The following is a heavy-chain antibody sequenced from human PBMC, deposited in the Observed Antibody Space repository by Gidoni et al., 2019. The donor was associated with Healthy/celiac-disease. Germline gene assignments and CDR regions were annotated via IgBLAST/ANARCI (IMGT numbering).Heavy chain of an antibody. CDR1: GYTFTSYY. Sequence: AEAKKPGASVKVSCKASGYTFTSYYMHWVRQAPGQGLEWMGIINPSGGSTSYAQEFQGRVTMTRDTSTSTVYMELSSLRSEDTAVYYCARDQERGIAAAATGYSGSYYYGMDVWGQGTTVTVSS. V-gene: IGHV1-46*01. D-gene: IGHD6-13*01. J-gene: IGHJ6*02. CDR2: INPSGGST. CDR3: ARDQERGIAAAATGYSGSYYYGMDV.